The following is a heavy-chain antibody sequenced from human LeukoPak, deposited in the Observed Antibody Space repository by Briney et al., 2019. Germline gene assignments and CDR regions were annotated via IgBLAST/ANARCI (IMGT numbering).Heavy chain of an antibody. CDR1: GASISSHY. CDR2: TSGSI. Sequence: SETLSLTCAVSGASISSHYWSWIRQPPGKGLEWIGYTSGSISDNPSLKSRVAVSVDPSQNQVSLSLTSVTAADTAVYYCARVLAIFGLDTTDFYMDIWGKGTTVTVSS. J-gene: IGHJ6*03. D-gene: IGHD3/OR15-3a*01. CDR3: ARVLAIFGLDTTDFYMDI. V-gene: IGHV4-59*11.